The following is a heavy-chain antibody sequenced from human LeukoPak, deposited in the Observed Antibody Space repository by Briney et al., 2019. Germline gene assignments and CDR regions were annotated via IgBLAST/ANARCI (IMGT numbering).Heavy chain of an antibody. Sequence: PGRSLRLSCAASGFTFSSYGMHWVRQAPGKGLEWVAVISYDGSNKYYADSVKGRFTISRDNSKNTLYLQMNSLRAEDTVVYYCAKNGWFGELSQRLDYWGQGTLVTVSS. CDR1: GFTFSSYG. V-gene: IGHV3-30*18. J-gene: IGHJ4*02. CDR3: AKNGWFGELSQRLDY. CDR2: ISYDGSNK. D-gene: IGHD3-10*01.